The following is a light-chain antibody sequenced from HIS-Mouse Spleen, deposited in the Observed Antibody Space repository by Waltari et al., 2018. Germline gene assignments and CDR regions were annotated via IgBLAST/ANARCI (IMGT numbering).Light chain of an antibody. CDR2: AAS. Sequence: DIQLTQSPSFLSASVGDRVTITCRASQGLSSYLAWYQQKPGKAPKHLSYAASTLQSGVQSRLSGSGSGTEFTLTISSLQPEDFATYYCQQLNSYPPTFDQGTKVEIK. CDR3: QQLNSYPPT. CDR1: QGLSSY. J-gene: IGKJ1*01. V-gene: IGKV1-9*01.